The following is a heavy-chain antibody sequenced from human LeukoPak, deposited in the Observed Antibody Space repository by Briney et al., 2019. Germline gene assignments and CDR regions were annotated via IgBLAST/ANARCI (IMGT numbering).Heavy chain of an antibody. V-gene: IGHV1-69*13. Sequence: ASVKVSCKAPGGTFSSYAISWVRQAPGQGLEWMGGIIPIFGTANYAQKFQGRVTITADESTSTAYMELSSLRSEDTAVYYCALPPSYGSGSYGDYWGQGTLVTVSS. D-gene: IGHD3-10*01. CDR2: IIPIFGTA. CDR3: ALPPSYGSGSYGDY. J-gene: IGHJ4*02. CDR1: GGTFSSYA.